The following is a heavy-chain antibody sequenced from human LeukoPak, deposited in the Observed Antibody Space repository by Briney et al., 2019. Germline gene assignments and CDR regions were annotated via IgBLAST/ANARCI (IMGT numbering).Heavy chain of an antibody. CDR1: GGTFSSYA. Sequence: SVKVSCKASGGTFSSYAISWVRQAPGQGLEWMGGIIPIFCTANYAQKFQGRVTITTDESTSTAYMELSSLRSEDTAVYYCARDGDYYDSSGHHYYYYYMDVWGKGTTVTVSS. D-gene: IGHD3-22*01. J-gene: IGHJ6*03. CDR3: ARDGDYYDSSGHHYYYYYMDV. CDR2: IIPIFCTA. V-gene: IGHV1-69*05.